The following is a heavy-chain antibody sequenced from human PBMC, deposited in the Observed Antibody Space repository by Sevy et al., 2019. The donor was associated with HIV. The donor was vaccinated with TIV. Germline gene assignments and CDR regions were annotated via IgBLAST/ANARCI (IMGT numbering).Heavy chain of an antibody. V-gene: IGHV1-24*01. J-gene: IGHJ4*02. CDR3: AITREYDSDNSGYFDY. D-gene: IGHD3-22*01. CDR2: FDPEDGET. CDR1: GYTLNEFA. Sequence: ASVKVSCKISGYTLNEFAMHWVRQAPGKGLQWMGTFDPEDGETIYAQKFQGRFAMTEDPSTDTAYMELSSLRSEDTAVYYCAITREYDSDNSGYFDYWGKGTLVTVSS.